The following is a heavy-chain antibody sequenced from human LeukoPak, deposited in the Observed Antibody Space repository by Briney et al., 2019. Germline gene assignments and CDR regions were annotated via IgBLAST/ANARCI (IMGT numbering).Heavy chain of an antibody. CDR3: ATDHSSSWYRKTEPKFDP. V-gene: IGHV1-24*01. CDR2: FDPEDGET. D-gene: IGHD6-13*01. CDR1: GYTLTELS. Sequence: VASVKVSCKVSGYTLTELSMHWVRQAPGKGLEWMGGFDPEDGETIYAQKFQGRVTMTEDTSTDTAYMELSSLRSEDTAVYYCATDHSSSWYRKTEPKFDPWGQGTLVTVSS. J-gene: IGHJ5*02.